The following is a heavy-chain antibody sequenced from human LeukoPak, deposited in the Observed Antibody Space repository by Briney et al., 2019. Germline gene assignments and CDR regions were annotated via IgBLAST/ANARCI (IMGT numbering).Heavy chain of an antibody. D-gene: IGHD3-22*01. Sequence: GGSLRLSCAASGFTFNNYAMSWVRQAPGKGLEWVSVISGSGGSTDYADSVKGRFTISRDNSKNTLYLQMNSLRAKDTAVYYCAKGDSTYYYDSSGYMWGQGTLVTVSS. J-gene: IGHJ4*02. V-gene: IGHV3-23*01. CDR3: AKGDSTYYYDSSGYM. CDR2: ISGSGGST. CDR1: GFTFNNYA.